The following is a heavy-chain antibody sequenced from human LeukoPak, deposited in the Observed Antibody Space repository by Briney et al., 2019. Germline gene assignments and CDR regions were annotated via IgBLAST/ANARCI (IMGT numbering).Heavy chain of an antibody. CDR2: ISGSGGST. Sequence: GGSLRLSCAASGFTFSSYSMNWVRQAPGKGLEWVSAISGSGGSTYYADSVKGRFTISRDNSKNTLYLQMNSLRAEDTAVYYCAKEKIGDRVPYFDYWGQGTLVTVSS. CDR1: GFTFSSYS. J-gene: IGHJ4*02. V-gene: IGHV3-23*01. CDR3: AKEKIGDRVPYFDY. D-gene: IGHD3-16*01.